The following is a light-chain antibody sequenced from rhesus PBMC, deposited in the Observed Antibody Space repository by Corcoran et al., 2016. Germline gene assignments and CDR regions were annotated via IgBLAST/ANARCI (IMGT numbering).Light chain of an antibody. Sequence: QVILTQSPASLSLSLGERATLSCRASQSVSRFLAWYQQKPGQAPRLRIYSASTRATGIPDRFSGSGAGTEFTLTISSLEPEDFAVFYCQKSDYSPFTFGPGTKLDIK. V-gene: IGKV3-53*01. CDR3: QKSDYSPFT. J-gene: IGKJ3*01. CDR2: SAS. CDR1: QSVSRF.